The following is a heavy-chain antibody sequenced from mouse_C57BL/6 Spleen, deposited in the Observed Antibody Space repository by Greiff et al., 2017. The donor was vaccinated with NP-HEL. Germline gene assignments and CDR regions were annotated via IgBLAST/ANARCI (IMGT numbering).Heavy chain of an antibody. CDR3: ARVEVRGYFDY. Sequence: EVQGVESGGGLVKPGGSLKLSCAASGFTFSSYAMSWVRQTPDKRLEWVATISDGGSYTYYPDNVKGRFTISRDNAKNNLYLQMSHLKSEDTAMYYCARVEVRGYFDYWGQGTTLTVSS. CDR1: GFTFSSYA. D-gene: IGHD2-2*01. J-gene: IGHJ2*01. CDR2: ISDGGSYT. V-gene: IGHV5-4*01.